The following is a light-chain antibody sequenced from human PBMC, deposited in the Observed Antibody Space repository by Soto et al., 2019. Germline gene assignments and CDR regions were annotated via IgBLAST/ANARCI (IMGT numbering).Light chain of an antibody. J-gene: IGLJ2*01. Sequence: QSVLTQPPSVSEAPRQRVTISGSGSRSNIGNNAVSWYQQLPGQAPKLLIYYDDLLPSGVSDRFSGSKSGTSASLAISGLQSEDEADYYCAAWDDSLNGRVFGGGTKLTVL. CDR2: YDD. CDR3: AAWDDSLNGRV. V-gene: IGLV1-36*01. CDR1: RSNIGNNA.